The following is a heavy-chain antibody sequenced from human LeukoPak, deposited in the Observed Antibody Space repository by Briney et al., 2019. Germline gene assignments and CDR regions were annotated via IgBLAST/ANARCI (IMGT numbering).Heavy chain of an antibody. D-gene: IGHD5-12*01. Sequence: PSETLSLTCTVSGGSISSSSYYWDWIRQSPGKGLEWIGNIYSGGSTYYTPSLKSRVTISVDTSKNQFSLKLSSVTAADTAIYFCARHSRSGSGGYENAFDIWGQGTMVTVSS. V-gene: IGHV4-39*01. CDR3: ARHSRSGSGGYENAFDI. CDR2: IYSGGST. J-gene: IGHJ3*02. CDR1: GGSISSSSYY.